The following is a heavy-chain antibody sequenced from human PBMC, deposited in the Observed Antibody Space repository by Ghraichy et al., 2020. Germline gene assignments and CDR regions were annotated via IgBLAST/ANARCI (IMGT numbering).Heavy chain of an antibody. D-gene: IGHD3-16*01. CDR2: TYYRSEWSKWSN. J-gene: IGHJ4*02. CDR3: ARGYNYALDF. Sequence: SQTLSLTCAISGDSVSSNSVAWHWIRQSPSRGLEWLGRTYYRSEWSKWSNEYAVSMKSRITIIPDTPKNQFSLQMHSVTPEDMAVYYCARGYNYALDFWGQGNLVTVSS. V-gene: IGHV6-1*01. CDR1: GDSVSSNSVA.